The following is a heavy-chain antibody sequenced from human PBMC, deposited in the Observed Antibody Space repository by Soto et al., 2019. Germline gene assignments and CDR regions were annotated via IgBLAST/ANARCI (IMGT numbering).Heavy chain of an antibody. Sequence: SVKVSCKASGGTFSSYTISWVRQAPGQGLEWMGRIIPILGIANYAQKFQGRVAITADKSTSTAYMELSSLRSEDTAVYYCAREGQPSGTPNWFDPWGQGTLVTVSS. V-gene: IGHV1-69*04. J-gene: IGHJ5*02. CDR1: GGTFSSYT. CDR3: AREGQPSGTPNWFDP. CDR2: IIPILGIA. D-gene: IGHD6-25*01.